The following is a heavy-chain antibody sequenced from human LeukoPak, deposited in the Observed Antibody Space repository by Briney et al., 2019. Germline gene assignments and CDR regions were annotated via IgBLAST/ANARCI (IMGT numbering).Heavy chain of an antibody. J-gene: IGHJ4*02. Sequence: KPSETLSLTCTVSGGSISSSSYYWGWIRQPPGKGLEWIGSIYYSGSTYYNPSLKSRVTISVDTSKNQFSLKLSSVTAADTAVYYCARGGTAEYYFDYWGQGTLVTVSS. V-gene: IGHV4-39*07. CDR1: GGSISSSSYY. D-gene: IGHD1-1*01. CDR2: IYYSGST. CDR3: ARGGTAEYYFDY.